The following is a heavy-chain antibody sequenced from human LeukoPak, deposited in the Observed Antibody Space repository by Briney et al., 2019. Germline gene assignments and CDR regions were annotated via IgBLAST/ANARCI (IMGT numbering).Heavy chain of an antibody. V-gene: IGHV3-23*01. J-gene: IGHJ5*02. CDR2: ILADADGGRT. CDR1: GFTFGGFT. D-gene: IGHD4-17*01. Sequence: GGSLRPSCAASGFTFGGFTMAWVRQTPGKGLEWLSGILADADGGRTYYADSVKGRFTIYRDNSKNTLYLQMNNLRADDTAVYFCAKDLNYGDGRWEFDPWGQGTLVTV. CDR3: AKDLNYGDGRWEFDP.